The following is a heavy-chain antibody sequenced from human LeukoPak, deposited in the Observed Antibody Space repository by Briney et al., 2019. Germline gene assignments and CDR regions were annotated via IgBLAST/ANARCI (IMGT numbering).Heavy chain of an antibody. CDR1: GGSISSYY. Sequence: SETLSLTCTVSGGSISSYYWSWIRQPADKGLEWIGRIYSSGSTNCNPSLKSRVTMSVDTSKNQFSLKLSSVTAADTAVYYCARVPSDPYCSSTSCHFDYWGQGTLVTVSS. CDR3: ARVPSDPYCSSTSCHFDY. J-gene: IGHJ4*02. CDR2: IYSSGST. D-gene: IGHD2-2*01. V-gene: IGHV4-4*07.